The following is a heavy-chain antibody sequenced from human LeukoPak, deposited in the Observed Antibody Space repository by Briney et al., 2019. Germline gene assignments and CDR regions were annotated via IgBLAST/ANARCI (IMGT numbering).Heavy chain of an antibody. Sequence: ASVKLSCKASGYTFTGYYMHWVRQAPGQGLEWMGWINPNSGDTNYAQKFQGRVTMTSDTSISTAYMELSRLTTDDTAVDYCARGAYSYWGSRVAYWGQGTLVIVS. CDR1: GYTFTGYY. D-gene: IGHD7-27*01. CDR2: INPNSGDT. V-gene: IGHV1-2*02. CDR3: ARGAYSYWGSRVAY. J-gene: IGHJ4*02.